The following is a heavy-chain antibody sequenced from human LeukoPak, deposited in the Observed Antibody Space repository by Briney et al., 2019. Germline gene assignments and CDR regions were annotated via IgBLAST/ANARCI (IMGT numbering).Heavy chain of an antibody. V-gene: IGHV3-23*01. CDR2: ISGSGDST. Sequence: GGSLRLSCAASGFTFSNYAMTWVRQAPGKGLEWVPAISGSGDSTYYADSVKGRFTISRDNSKNTLYLQVSSLRAEDTAVYHCAKSPPDNYHYYYGMDVWGQGTTVTVSS. CDR3: AKSPPDNYHYYYGMDV. J-gene: IGHJ6*02. D-gene: IGHD5-24*01. CDR1: GFTFSNYA.